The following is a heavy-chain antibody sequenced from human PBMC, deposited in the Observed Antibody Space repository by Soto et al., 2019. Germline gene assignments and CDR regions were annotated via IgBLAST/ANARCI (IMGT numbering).Heavy chain of an antibody. CDR2: IYYGGST. V-gene: IGHV4-30-2*01. Sequence: QLQLQESDSGLVKPSQTLSLTCAVSGGSISSGDYSWNWIRQPPGKGLEWSGYIYYGGSTYYNPSLQSRVTMSVDRSRNQFSRKLNSVTAADTAVYYCARVRREYDNSGPVDYWGQGTLVTVSS. CDR1: GGSISSGDYS. D-gene: IGHD3-22*01. J-gene: IGHJ4*02. CDR3: ARVRREYDNSGPVDY.